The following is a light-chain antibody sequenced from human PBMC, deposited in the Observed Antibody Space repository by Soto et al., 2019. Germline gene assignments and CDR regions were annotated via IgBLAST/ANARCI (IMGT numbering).Light chain of an antibody. CDR3: QQYGKSPWT. Sequence: EIVLTQSPGTLSLSPGERATLSCRASQSVSSSYLAWYQQRPGQAPRLLIFGASGRATGIPDRFSGSGSGTDFTLTISRLDPEDFAVYYCQQYGKSPWTFGQGTTVEIK. CDR2: GAS. V-gene: IGKV3-20*01. CDR1: QSVSSSY. J-gene: IGKJ1*01.